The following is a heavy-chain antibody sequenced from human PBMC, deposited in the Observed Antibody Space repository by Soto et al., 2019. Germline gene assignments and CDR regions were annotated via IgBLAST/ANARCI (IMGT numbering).Heavy chain of an antibody. J-gene: IGHJ1*01. Sequence: QVQLVQSGPDLKRPGASMKVSCKASGYTFTSYGISWVRQATGQGLEWMAWISPLKGRTQYSQKAQGRVTLSTDTSSNTAYMETTTLRVDDTAVYYCAMDYGDRPEYFKHWGHVTLVTVS. D-gene: IGHD4-17*01. V-gene: IGHV1-18*04. CDR2: ISPLKGRT. CDR3: AMDYGDRPEYFKH. CDR1: GYTFTSYG.